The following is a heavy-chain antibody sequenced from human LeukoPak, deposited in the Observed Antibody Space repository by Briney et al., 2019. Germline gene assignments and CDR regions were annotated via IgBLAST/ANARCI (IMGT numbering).Heavy chain of an antibody. Sequence: SVKVSCKASGGTFSSYAISWVRQAPGQGLEWMGGIIPIFGTANYAQKFQGRVTITADESTSTAYMELSSLRSEDTAVYYCAGANGIYYYYYGMDVWGQGTTVTVSS. V-gene: IGHV1-69*13. CDR2: IIPIFGTA. D-gene: IGHD2-15*01. CDR3: AGANGIYYYYYGMDV. J-gene: IGHJ6*02. CDR1: GGTFSSYA.